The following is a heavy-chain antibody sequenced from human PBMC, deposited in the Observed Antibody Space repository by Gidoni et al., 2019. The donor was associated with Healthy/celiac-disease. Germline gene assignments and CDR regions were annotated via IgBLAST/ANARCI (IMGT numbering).Heavy chain of an antibody. V-gene: IGHV4-39*01. D-gene: IGHD3-10*01. CDR1: GGSISSSSYY. Sequence: QLQLQESGPGLVTPSETLSLTCTVSGGSISSSSYYWGWIRQPPGKGLEWIGSIYYSGSTYYNPSLKSRVTISVDTSKNQFSLKLSSVTAADTAVYYCARFGEDYGMDVWGQGTTVTVSS. CDR3: ARFGEDYGMDV. J-gene: IGHJ6*02. CDR2: IYYSGST.